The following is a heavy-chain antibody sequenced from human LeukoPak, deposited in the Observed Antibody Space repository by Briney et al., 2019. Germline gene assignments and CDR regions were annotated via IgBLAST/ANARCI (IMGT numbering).Heavy chain of an antibody. J-gene: IGHJ6*02. V-gene: IGHV1-18*01. CDR3: ARGDTYCSSISCPRLYYGMDV. D-gene: IGHD2-2*01. CDR1: GYTFTSYG. Sequence: ASVKVSCKASGYTFTSYGISWVRQAPGQGLEWMGWISAYNGNTNYAQKLQGRVTMTTDTSTSTAYMELRSLRSDDTAVYYCARGDTYCSSISCPRLYYGMDVWGQGTTVTVSS. CDR2: ISAYNGNT.